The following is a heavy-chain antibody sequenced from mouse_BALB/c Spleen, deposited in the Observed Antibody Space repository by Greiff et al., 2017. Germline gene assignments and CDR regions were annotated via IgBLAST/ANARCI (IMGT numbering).Heavy chain of an antibody. V-gene: IGHV1-62-2*01. D-gene: IGHD2-1*01. Sequence: VKLQQSGAELVKPGASVKLSCKASGYTFTEYIIHWVKQRSGQGLEWIGWFYPGSGSIKYNEKFKDKATLTADKSSSTVYMELSRLTSEDSAVYFCARQDYYGNFPSYWGQGTLVTVSA. J-gene: IGHJ3*01. CDR2: FYPGSGSI. CDR3: ARQDYYGNFPSY. CDR1: GYTFTEYI.